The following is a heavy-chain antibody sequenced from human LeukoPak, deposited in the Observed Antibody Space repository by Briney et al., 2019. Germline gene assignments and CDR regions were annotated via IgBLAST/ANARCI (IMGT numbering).Heavy chain of an antibody. CDR3: ARQQWLEQDAFDI. CDR2: IYYSGRT. Sequence: SETLSLTCTVPGGSISTYYWSWIRQPPGKGLEWIGYIYYSGRTNYNPSLKSRVTISVDTSKNQFSLKLSSVTAADTAVYYCARQQWLEQDAFDIWGQGTMVTVSS. V-gene: IGHV4-59*08. CDR1: GGSISTYY. J-gene: IGHJ3*02. D-gene: IGHD6-19*01.